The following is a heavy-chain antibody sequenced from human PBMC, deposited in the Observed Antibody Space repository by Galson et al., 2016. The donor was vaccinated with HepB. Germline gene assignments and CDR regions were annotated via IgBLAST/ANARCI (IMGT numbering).Heavy chain of an antibody. CDR2: SRNKARSYTT. V-gene: IGHV3-72*01. Sequence: SLRLSCAASGFTFSDHFMDWVRQAPGKGLEWVGRSRNKARSYTTEYAASVKGRFTISRDDSKNSLYLQMSSLKIEDTAFYYFARTLIYNYDTIYNGDDFDCWGHGTMFTVFS. D-gene: IGHD3-16*01. J-gene: IGHJ3*01. CDR1: GFTFSDHF. CDR3: ARTLIYNYDTIYNGDDFDC.